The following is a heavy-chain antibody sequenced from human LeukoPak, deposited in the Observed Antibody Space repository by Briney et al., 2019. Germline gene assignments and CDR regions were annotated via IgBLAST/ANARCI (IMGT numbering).Heavy chain of an antibody. D-gene: IGHD3-22*01. V-gene: IGHV4-38-2*02. CDR2: IYHSGST. Sequence: SETLSLTCTVSGYSISSGYYWGWIRQPPGKGLEWIGSIYHSGSTYYNPSLKSRVTISVDTSKNQFSLKLSSVTAADTAVYYCVRVGWQWLVFDYWGQGTLVTVSS. J-gene: IGHJ4*02. CDR3: VRVGWQWLVFDY. CDR1: GYSISSGYY.